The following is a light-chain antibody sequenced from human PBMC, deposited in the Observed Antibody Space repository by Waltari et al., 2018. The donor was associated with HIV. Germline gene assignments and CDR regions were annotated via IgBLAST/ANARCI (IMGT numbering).Light chain of an antibody. Sequence: SYELTQPPSVSVSPGQTASITCSGDKLGDKYACWYQQKPGQSPVLLIYADSRRPSGIPERFSGSKSGNTATLTIRGTQAMDEADYYCRAWDSSTVVFGGGTKLTVL. CDR3: RAWDSSTVV. V-gene: IGLV3-1*01. CDR2: ADS. J-gene: IGLJ2*01. CDR1: KLGDKY.